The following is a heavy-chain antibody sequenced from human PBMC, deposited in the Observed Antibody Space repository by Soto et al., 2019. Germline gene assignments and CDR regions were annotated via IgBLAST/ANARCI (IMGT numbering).Heavy chain of an antibody. CDR3: ATSSEGRYCSDGSCEYYCDY. Sequence: EVQLVESGGGVVRPGGSLRLSCAASGFTFDDYGMNWVRQAPGKGLGWVSGIEWHGGGTSYADSVKGRFTISRDNAKNSLYLLVHSLRAEATALYLCATSSEGRYCSDGSCEYYCDYWGQGTLVTVSS. CDR2: IEWHGGGT. D-gene: IGHD2-15*01. J-gene: IGHJ4*02. CDR1: GFTFDDYG. V-gene: IGHV3-20*04.